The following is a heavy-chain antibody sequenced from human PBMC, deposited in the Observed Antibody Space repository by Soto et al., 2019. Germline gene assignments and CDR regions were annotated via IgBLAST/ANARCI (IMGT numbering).Heavy chain of an antibody. J-gene: IGHJ4*02. CDR2: IRTYNGNT. Sequence: QVQLVQSGAEVKKPGASVKVSCKTSGYTFTMYGISWVRQAPEQGLEWMGWIRTYNGNTNSAQKFQGRVTMTTDTSTSTAYMELRSLRSDDTAVYYCARSPYTNSWYYFDYWGQGTLVTVSS. CDR3: ARSPYTNSWYYFDY. V-gene: IGHV1-18*01. CDR1: GYTFTMYG. D-gene: IGHD6-13*01.